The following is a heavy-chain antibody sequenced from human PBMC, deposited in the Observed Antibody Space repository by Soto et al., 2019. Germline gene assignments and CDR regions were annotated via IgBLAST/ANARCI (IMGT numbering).Heavy chain of an antibody. Sequence: ASLKVSCKASGYTFTGYYMHWVRQAPGQGLEWMGWINPNSGATNYTQKFQGRVSMTRDTSISTAYMELSRLRADDTAVDYGANVRQQRVRHDHDMDVWGQGTTVTVSS. D-gene: IGHD6-13*01. J-gene: IGHJ6*02. CDR3: ANVRQQRVRHDHDMDV. CDR1: GYTFTGYY. V-gene: IGHV1-2*02. CDR2: INPNSGAT.